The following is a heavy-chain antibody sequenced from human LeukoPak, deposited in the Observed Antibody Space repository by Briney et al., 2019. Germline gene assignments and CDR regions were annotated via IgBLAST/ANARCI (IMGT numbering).Heavy chain of an antibody. CDR1: GYSISSGYY. J-gene: IGHJ5*02. D-gene: IGHD2-2*01. V-gene: IGHV4-38-2*01. CDR2: IYHSGST. CDR3: ARWEVVVVPAAIRFDP. Sequence: PSETLSLTCAVSGYSISSGYYWGWIRQPPGKGLEWIGSIYHSGSTYYNPSLKSRVTISVDTSKNQFSLKLSSVTAADTVVYYSARWEVVVVPAAIRFDPWGQGTLVTVSS.